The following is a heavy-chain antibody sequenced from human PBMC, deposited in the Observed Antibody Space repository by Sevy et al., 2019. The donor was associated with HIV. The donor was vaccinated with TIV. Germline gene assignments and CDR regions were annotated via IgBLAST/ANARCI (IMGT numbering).Heavy chain of an antibody. CDR1: GGSLISGPYS. D-gene: IGHD3-16*01. V-gene: IGHV4-30-2*01. Sequence: SETLSLTCAVSGGSLISGPYSWSWIRQPPGKGLEWFGYTYQGGSSYYNPSLKSRVTISVDRTRKHFSLNLHSVTAAETAVYFGARCADTYGQGAFDIWGLGAMVTVSS. J-gene: IGHJ3*02. CDR2: TYQGGSS. CDR3: ARCADTYGQGAFDI.